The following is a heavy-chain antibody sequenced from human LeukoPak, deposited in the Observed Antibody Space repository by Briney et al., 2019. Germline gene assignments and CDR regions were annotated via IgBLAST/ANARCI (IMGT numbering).Heavy chain of an antibody. V-gene: IGHV3-11*01. CDR3: ARGYSGSYYNDYYFDY. CDR2: ISKTGRGI. J-gene: IGHJ4*02. Sequence: GGSLRLSCAASGFNFSDYFMSWIRQAPGKGLQWLAYISKTGRGIEYAESVRGRFTISRDNAKNSVFLQMDSLRAEDTAVYYCARGYSGSYYNDYYFDYWGQGTLVTVSS. D-gene: IGHD1-26*01. CDR1: GFNFSDYF.